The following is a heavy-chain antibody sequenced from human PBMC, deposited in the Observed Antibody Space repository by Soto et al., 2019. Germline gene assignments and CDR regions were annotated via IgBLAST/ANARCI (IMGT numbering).Heavy chain of an antibody. V-gene: IGHV4-4*02. CDR1: GGSVSSSNW. J-gene: IGHJ3*02. CDR2: IYHSGGA. Sequence: QVQLQESGPGLVKPSGTLSLTCAVSGGSVSSSNWWSWVRQSPGKGLEWMGEIYHSGGAHYNPSPKSRAAVSLDKSNNQFSLRLTSVTAADTAVYYCARVPGVVVSADDAFDIWGPGTRVIVSS. CDR3: ARVPGVVVSADDAFDI. D-gene: IGHD2-21*02.